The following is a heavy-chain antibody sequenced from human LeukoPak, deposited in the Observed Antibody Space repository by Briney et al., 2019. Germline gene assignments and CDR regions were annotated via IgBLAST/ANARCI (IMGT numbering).Heavy chain of an antibody. CDR3: AKDGWYAEYFQH. Sequence: TGGSLRLSSAASGFTFSSYAMSSVRQAPGKGLEWVSAISGSGGSTYYADSVKGRFTISRDNSKNTLYLQMNSLRAEDTAVYYCAKDGWYAEYFQHWGQGTLVTVSS. CDR1: GFTFSSYA. J-gene: IGHJ1*01. V-gene: IGHV3-23*01. D-gene: IGHD6-19*01. CDR2: ISGSGGST.